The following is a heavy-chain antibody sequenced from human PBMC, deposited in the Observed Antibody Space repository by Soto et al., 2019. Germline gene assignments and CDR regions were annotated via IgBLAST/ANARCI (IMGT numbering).Heavy chain of an antibody. CDR1: GYTFTSYY. Sequence: QVQLVQSGAEVKKPGASVKVSCKASGYTFTSYYMHWVRQAPGQGLEWMGIINPSGGSTSYAQKFQGRVTMTRDTSTSTVYMELSSLRSEDTAVYYCARVGATTTRYYYYYGMDVWGKGTTVTVSS. V-gene: IGHV1-46*01. J-gene: IGHJ6*04. D-gene: IGHD1-26*01. CDR3: ARVGATTTRYYYYYGMDV. CDR2: INPSGGST.